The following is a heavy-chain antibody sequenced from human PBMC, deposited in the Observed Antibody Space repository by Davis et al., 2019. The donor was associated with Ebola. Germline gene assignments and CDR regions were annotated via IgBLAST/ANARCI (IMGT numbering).Heavy chain of an antibody. D-gene: IGHD1-26*01. CDR2: INQNGGET. Sequence: PGGSLRLSCVVSGFTFSNYWMNWVRQAPGKGLEWVANINQNGGETHFVDSVKGRFTISRDNSKNTLYLQMNSLRAEDTAVYYCARGGRYHGYYFDYWGQGTLVTVSS. CDR3: ARGGRYHGYYFDY. J-gene: IGHJ4*02. CDR1: GFTFSNYW. V-gene: IGHV3-7*01.